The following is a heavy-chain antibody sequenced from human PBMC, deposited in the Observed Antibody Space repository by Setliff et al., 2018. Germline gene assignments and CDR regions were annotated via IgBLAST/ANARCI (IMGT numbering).Heavy chain of an antibody. CDR1: GGSFSTYY. Sequence: PSETLSLTCAVYGGSFSTYYWIWIRQPPGKGLEWIGEINHSGSTNYNPSLKSRVTISVDTSKNQFSLKLSSVTAADTAVYYCARGRWPFDYWGQGTLVTVSS. D-gene: IGHD2-15*01. CDR3: ARGRWPFDY. J-gene: IGHJ4*02. CDR2: INHSGST. V-gene: IGHV4-34*01.